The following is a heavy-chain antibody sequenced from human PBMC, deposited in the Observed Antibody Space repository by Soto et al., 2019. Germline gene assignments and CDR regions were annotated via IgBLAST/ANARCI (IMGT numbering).Heavy chain of an antibody. V-gene: IGHV1-18*01. CDR1: GYTFTSYG. Sequence: QVQLVQSGAEVKKPGASVKVSCKASGYTFTSYGISWVRQAPGQGLEWMGWISAYNGNTNDAQKLQGRVTMTTDTSTSTAYMELRSLRSDDTAVYYCARIICGGDCYSPFPKPHFDYWGQGTLVTVSS. J-gene: IGHJ4*02. CDR3: ARIICGGDCYSPFPKPHFDY. D-gene: IGHD2-21*02. CDR2: ISAYNGNT.